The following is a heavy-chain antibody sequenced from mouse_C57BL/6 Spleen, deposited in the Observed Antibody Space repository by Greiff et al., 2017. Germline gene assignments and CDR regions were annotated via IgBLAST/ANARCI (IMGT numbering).Heavy chain of an antibody. CDR3: EGSIFCGMSH. V-gene: IGHV1-64*01. D-gene: IGHD1-1*01. Sequence: QVQLQQPGAELVKPGASVKLSCKASGYTFTSYWMHWVKQRPGQGLEWIGMIYPTSGSTNYNEKFQSKATLTVDTSSSTDYMQLSSLTSGGSAVYCCEGSIFCGMSHWGQGTTVTVSS. CDR2: IYPTSGST. J-gene: IGHJ2*01. CDR1: GYTFTSYW.